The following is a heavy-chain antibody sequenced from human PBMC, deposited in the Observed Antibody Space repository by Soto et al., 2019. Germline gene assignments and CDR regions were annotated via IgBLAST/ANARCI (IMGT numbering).Heavy chain of an antibody. V-gene: IGHV4-59*01. J-gene: IGHJ5*02. CDR3: ARTQLRFLEWPWWFDP. D-gene: IGHD3-3*01. CDR2: IYYSGST. Sequence: SETLSLTCTVSGGSISSYYWSWIRQPPGKGLEWIGYIYYSGSTNYNPSLKSRVTISVDTSKNQFSLKLSSVTAADTAVYYCARTQLRFLEWPWWFDPWGQGTLVTVSS. CDR1: GGSISSYY.